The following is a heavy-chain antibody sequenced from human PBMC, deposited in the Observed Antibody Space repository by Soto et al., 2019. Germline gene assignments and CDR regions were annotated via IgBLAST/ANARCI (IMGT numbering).Heavy chain of an antibody. Sequence: VQLLESGGGLVQPGGSLRLSCAASGFSFNNHAMTWVRQAPGKGLEWVSGISGSGSTTHYADSVKGRFTISRDNSKDTLYLQMNTLRPEDTAVYYCAKDRLMITMLVVGAFDFWGLGTMVTVSS. CDR1: GFSFNNHA. J-gene: IGHJ3*01. CDR3: AKDRLMITMLVVGAFDF. V-gene: IGHV3-23*01. CDR2: ISGSGSTT. D-gene: IGHD3-22*01.